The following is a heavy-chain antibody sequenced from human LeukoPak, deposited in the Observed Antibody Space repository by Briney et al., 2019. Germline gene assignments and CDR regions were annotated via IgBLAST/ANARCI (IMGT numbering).Heavy chain of an antibody. CDR3: AREGGITMVRGASRFDP. CDR2: IYTSGST. CDR1: GGSISSGSYY. J-gene: IGHJ5*02. D-gene: IGHD3-10*01. V-gene: IGHV4-61*02. Sequence: PSETLSLTCTVSGGSISSGSYYWSWIRQPAGKGLEWIGRIYTSGSTNYNPSLKSRVTISVDTSKNQFSLKLSSVTAADTAVYYCAREGGITMVRGASRFDPWGQGTLVTVSS.